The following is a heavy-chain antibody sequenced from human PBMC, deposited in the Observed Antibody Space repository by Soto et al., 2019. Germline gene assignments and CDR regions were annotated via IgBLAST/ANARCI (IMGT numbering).Heavy chain of an antibody. CDR1: GYTFTNYY. V-gene: IGHV1-69*11. CDR3: ASNYYDSSGYYPFDY. Sequence: SVKVSCKASGYTFTNYYFHWVRQAPGQGLEWMGRINPSGGTANYAQRFQGRVTITADESTSTAYMELSSLRSEDTAVYYCASNYYDSSGYYPFDYWGQGTLVTVSS. D-gene: IGHD3-22*01. J-gene: IGHJ4*02. CDR2: INPSGGTA.